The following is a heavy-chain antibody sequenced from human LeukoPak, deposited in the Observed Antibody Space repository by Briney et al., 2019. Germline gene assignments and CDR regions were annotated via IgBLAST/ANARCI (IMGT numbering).Heavy chain of an antibody. CDR3: ARVGAVGGVFRAFDL. CDR2: IRYDGSDK. CDR1: GFTFSSSG. D-gene: IGHD3-16*01. V-gene: IGHV3-30*02. Sequence: GGSLRLSCAASGFTFSSSGMHWVRQVSGKGLEWVAFIRYDGSDKYYADSVKGRFTISRDNSKNTLYLQMNSLRAEDTAVYYCARVGAVGGVFRAFDLWGQGTMVTVSS. J-gene: IGHJ3*01.